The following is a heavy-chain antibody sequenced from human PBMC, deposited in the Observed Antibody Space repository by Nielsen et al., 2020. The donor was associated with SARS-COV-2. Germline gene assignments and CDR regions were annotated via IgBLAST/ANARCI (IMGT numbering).Heavy chain of an antibody. Sequence: GGSLRLSCAASGFTFSSYAMHWVRQAPGKGLEWVAVISYDGSNKYYADSVKGRFTISRDNSKNTLYLQMNSLRAEDTAVYYCARGPAAAGSYGMDVWGQGTTVTVSS. D-gene: IGHD6-13*01. V-gene: IGHV3-30-3*01. CDR1: GFTFSSYA. J-gene: IGHJ6*02. CDR3: ARGPAAAGSYGMDV. CDR2: ISYDGSNK.